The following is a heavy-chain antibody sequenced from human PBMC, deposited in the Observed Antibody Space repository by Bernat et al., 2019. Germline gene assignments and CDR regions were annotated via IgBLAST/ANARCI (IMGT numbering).Heavy chain of an antibody. J-gene: IGHJ4*02. CDR1: GYTFTGYY. Sequence: QVQLVQSGAEVKKPGASVKVSCKASGYTFTGYYMHWVRQAPGQGLEWMGWINPNSGGTNYAQKFQGWVTRTRDTSISTAYMELSRLRSDDTAVYYCARELLGDYDILTGYYNGPSFDYWGQGTLVTVSS. CDR3: ARELLGDYDILTGYYNGPSFDY. D-gene: IGHD3-9*01. CDR2: INPNSGGT. V-gene: IGHV1-2*04.